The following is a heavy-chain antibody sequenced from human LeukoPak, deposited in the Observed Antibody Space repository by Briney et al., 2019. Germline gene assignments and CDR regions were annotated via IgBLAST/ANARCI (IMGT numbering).Heavy chain of an antibody. V-gene: IGHV3-23*01. CDR2: ISGSGGST. D-gene: IGHD3-10*01. CDR3: AREGPTYYYGSGSYYRNDY. Sequence: PGGSLRPSCAASGFTFSSYAMSWVRQAPGKGLEWVSAISGSGGSTYYADSVKGRFTFSRDNSKNTLYLQMNSLRAEDTAVYYCAREGPTYYYGSGSYYRNDYWGRGTLVTVSS. J-gene: IGHJ4*02. CDR1: GFTFSSYA.